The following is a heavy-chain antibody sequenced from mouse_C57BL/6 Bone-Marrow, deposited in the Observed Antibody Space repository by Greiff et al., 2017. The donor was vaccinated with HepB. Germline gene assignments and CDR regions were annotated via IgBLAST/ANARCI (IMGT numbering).Heavy chain of an antibody. V-gene: IGHV1-9*01. CDR3: AKEGGTLRLPFAY. CDR2: ILPGSGST. D-gene: IGHD3-2*02. J-gene: IGHJ3*01. Sequence: QVQLQQSGAELMKPGASVKLSCKATGYTFTGYWIEWVKQRPGHGLEWIGEILPGSGSTNYNEKFKGKATFTADTSSNTAYMQLSSLTTEDSAIYYCAKEGGTLRLPFAYWGQGTLVTVSA. CDR1: GYTFTGYW.